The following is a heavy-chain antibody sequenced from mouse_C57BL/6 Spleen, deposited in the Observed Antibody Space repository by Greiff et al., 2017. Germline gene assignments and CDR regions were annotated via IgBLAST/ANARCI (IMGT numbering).Heavy chain of an antibody. V-gene: IGHV5-6*01. D-gene: IGHD5-1*01. Sequence: EVKLVESGGDLVKPGGSLKLSCAASGFTFSSYGMSWVRQTPDKRLEWVATISSGGSYTYYPDSVKGPVTISRDNAKNNLYLQMSSLKSEDTAMYYCATESLLLRGGFAYWGQGTLVTVSA. CDR2: ISSGGSYT. CDR1: GFTFSSYG. J-gene: IGHJ3*01. CDR3: ATESLLLRGGFAY.